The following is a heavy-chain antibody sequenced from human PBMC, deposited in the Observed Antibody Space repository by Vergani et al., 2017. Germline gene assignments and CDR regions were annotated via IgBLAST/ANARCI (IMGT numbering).Heavy chain of an antibody. D-gene: IGHD3-22*01. Sequence: EVQLVQSGAEVKKPGEPLKISCQISGYSFTNYWIGGVRQMPGKGLVGMGIIHPADSDTRYSPSFQGQVTISVDKSISPAYLQRSSLRASDSAMYYCARLYGRDSSRSKYFDYWGQGTLGTGSS. J-gene: IGHJ4*01. V-gene: IGHV5-51*01. CDR2: IHPADSDT. CDR3: ARLYGRDSSRSKYFDY. CDR1: GYSFTNYW.